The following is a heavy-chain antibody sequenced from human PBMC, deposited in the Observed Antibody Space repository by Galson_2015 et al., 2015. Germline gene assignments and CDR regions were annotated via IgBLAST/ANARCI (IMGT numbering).Heavy chain of an antibody. CDR3: AKGGAQRWGLQFDY. Sequence: SLRLSCAASGFTFSSYAMSWVRQAPGKGLEWVSAISGSGNSTYYADSVKGRFTISRDNSKNTLYLQVNSLRAEDTAVYYCAKGGAQRWGLQFDYWGQGTLVTVSS. D-gene: IGHD3-16*01. V-gene: IGHV3-23*01. J-gene: IGHJ4*02. CDR1: GFTFSSYA. CDR2: ISGSGNST.